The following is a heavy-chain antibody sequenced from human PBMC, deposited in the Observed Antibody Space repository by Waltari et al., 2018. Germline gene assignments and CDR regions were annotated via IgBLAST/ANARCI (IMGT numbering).Heavy chain of an antibody. CDR1: GGPFIDYS. J-gene: IGHJ5*02. D-gene: IGHD7-27*01. CDR3: ARTWGNSPPLGWLDP. CDR2: ISHSGVP. Sequence: QVQLHQCRAGLLTPSETLPPTCAVSGGPFIDYSWSLIRQPPGKGLEWIGEISHSGVPHYNPSLRSRVTMSVDTIKKRFSLKLTSVTAADTAVYFCARTWGNSPPLGWLDPWGQGTRVTISS. V-gene: IGHV4-34*01.